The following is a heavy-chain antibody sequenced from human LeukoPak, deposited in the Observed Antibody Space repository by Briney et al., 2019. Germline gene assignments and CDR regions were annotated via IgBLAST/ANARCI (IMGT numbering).Heavy chain of an antibody. CDR3: ARTHKTPYYYDSSGYY. V-gene: IGHV3-7*01. Sequence: PGGSLRLSCAASGFTFSSYWMSWVRQAPGKGLEWVANIKQYGSEKYYVDSVKGRFTISRDNAKNSLYLQMNSLRAEDTAVYYCARTHKTPYYYDSSGYYWGQGTLVTVSS. CDR2: IKQYGSEK. J-gene: IGHJ4*02. CDR1: GFTFSSYW. D-gene: IGHD3-22*01.